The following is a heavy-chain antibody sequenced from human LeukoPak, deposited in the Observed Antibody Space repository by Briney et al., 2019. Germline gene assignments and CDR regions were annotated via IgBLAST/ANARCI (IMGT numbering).Heavy chain of an antibody. CDR2: IKHRGRS. Sequence: PSETLSLPCSVSGSSISSDYYWGWVRQPPGKGLEWIGSIKHRGRSYYNPSLKSRVTISVDTSKNQFSLQLSSVTAADTAVYYCARVVGATSIDYWGQGILVTVSS. D-gene: IGHD2-15*01. CDR3: ARVVGATSIDY. CDR1: GSSISSDYY. V-gene: IGHV4-38-2*02. J-gene: IGHJ4*02.